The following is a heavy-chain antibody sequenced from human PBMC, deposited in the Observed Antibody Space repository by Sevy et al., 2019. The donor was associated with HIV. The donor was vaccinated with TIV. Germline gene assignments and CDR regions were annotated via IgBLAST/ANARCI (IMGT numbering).Heavy chain of an antibody. CDR2: ISSSGSTI. Sequence: GGSLRLSCAASGFTFSSYEMNWVRQAPGKGLEWVSYISSSGSTIYYADSVKGRFTISRDNAKNSLYLQMNSLRAEDTAVYYCARAGGYSYGHRDAFDIWGQGRMVTVSS. D-gene: IGHD5-18*01. CDR1: GFTFSSYE. V-gene: IGHV3-48*03. J-gene: IGHJ3*02. CDR3: ARAGGYSYGHRDAFDI.